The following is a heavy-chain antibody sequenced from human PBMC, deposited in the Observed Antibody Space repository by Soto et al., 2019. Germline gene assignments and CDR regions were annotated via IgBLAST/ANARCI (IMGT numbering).Heavy chain of an antibody. V-gene: IGHV3-30-3*01. J-gene: IGHJ4*02. CDR3: AGDQPGITTAGGGRIDY. Sequence: QVQLVESGGGVVQPGRSLRLSCAASGFTFSSYAMHWVRQAPGKGLECVAVISYDGSNKYYADSVKGRLTISRDNSKNTVYLQMNRLRAEDTAVFYCAGDQPGITTAGGGRIDYWGQGSLVTVSS. CDR2: ISYDGSNK. CDR1: GFTFSSYA. D-gene: IGHD6-13*01.